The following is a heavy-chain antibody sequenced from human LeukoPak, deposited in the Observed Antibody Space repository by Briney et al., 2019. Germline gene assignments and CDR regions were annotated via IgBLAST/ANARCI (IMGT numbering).Heavy chain of an antibody. J-gene: IGHJ4*02. CDR2: ISGSGSMT. Sequence: GGSLRLSCAASGFTFSSFAMGWVRQAPGKGLEWVSAISGSGSMTCYADSVKGRFTVTRDNSKITLYLQMNSLRAEDTAVYYCAKSRARREGSSGSIDYWGQGTLVTVSS. CDR3: AKSRARREGSSGSIDY. V-gene: IGHV3-23*01. D-gene: IGHD3-22*01. CDR1: GFTFSSFA.